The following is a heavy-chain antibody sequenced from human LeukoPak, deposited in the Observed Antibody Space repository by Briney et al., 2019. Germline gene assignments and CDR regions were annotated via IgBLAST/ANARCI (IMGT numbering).Heavy chain of an antibody. Sequence: GGSLRLSCAASGFTFSSHAMSWVRQAPGKGLEWVSAISGSGASTYYADSVKGRFTISRDNSKNTLYLQMNSLRAEDTAVYYCAITYGDYVGGAFDIWGQGTMVTVSS. J-gene: IGHJ3*02. CDR1: GFTFSSHA. CDR3: AITYGDYVGGAFDI. V-gene: IGHV3-23*01. CDR2: ISGSGAST. D-gene: IGHD4-17*01.